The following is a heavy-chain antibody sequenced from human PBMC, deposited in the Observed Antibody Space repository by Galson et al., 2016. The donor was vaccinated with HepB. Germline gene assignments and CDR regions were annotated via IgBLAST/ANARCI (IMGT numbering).Heavy chain of an antibody. CDR2: IRSELHGGTT. V-gene: IGHV3-49*04. Sequence: SLRLSCATSGFGDYAMSWVRPPPGKGLEWVGLIRSELHGGTTEYAASVKGRFTISRDNSKRIAYLQMKSLQIEDAAVYYCTSYGGGSSWRSFDYWGQGTLVTVSS. J-gene: IGHJ4*02. D-gene: IGHD6-13*01. CDR3: TSYGGGSSWRSFDY. CDR1: GFGDYA.